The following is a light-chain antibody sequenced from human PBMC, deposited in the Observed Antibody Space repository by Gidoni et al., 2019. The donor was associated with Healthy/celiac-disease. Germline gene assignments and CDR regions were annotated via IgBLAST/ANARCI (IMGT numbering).Light chain of an antibody. CDR1: QGISSY. Sequence: IRLTQSPSPPAASTGDRVTITCLASQGISSYLACYQQKPGEAPKLMIYAASTVQSGVPSRFSGSGAGTDFTLTISCLQAEYSATYYCQQYYRYPRTFGQGTKVEIK. V-gene: IGKV1-8*01. CDR3: QQYYRYPRT. J-gene: IGKJ1*01. CDR2: AAS.